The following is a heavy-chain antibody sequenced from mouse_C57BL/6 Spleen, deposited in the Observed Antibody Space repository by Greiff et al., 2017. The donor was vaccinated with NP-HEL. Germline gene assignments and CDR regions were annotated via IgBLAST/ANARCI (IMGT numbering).Heavy chain of an antibody. CDR3: ARGGITSYYFDY. Sequence: VQGVESGPGLVQPSQSLSITCTVSGFSLTSYGVHWVRQSPGKGLEWLGVIWSGGSTDYNAAFISRLSISKDNSKSQVFFKMNSLQADDTAIYYCARGGITSYYFDYWGQGTTLTVSS. CDR1: GFSLTSYG. CDR2: IWSGGST. D-gene: IGHD1-1*01. J-gene: IGHJ2*01. V-gene: IGHV2-2*01.